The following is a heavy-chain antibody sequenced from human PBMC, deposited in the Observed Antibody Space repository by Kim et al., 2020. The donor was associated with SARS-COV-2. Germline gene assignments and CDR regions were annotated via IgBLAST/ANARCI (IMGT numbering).Heavy chain of an antibody. Sequence: GKYKNYADSAKGRFTIHRDNSKNTLYLQMNSLRAEDTAVYYCAYYYYGLDVWGQGTTVTVSS. CDR3: AYYYYGLDV. CDR2: GKYK. J-gene: IGHJ6*02. V-gene: IGHV3-30*02.